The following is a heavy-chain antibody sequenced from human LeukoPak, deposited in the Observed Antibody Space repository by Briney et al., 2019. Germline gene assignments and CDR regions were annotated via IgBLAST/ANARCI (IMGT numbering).Heavy chain of an antibody. CDR2: ISYDGSNK. D-gene: IGHD3-10*01. J-gene: IGHJ4*02. V-gene: IGHV3-30*03. Sequence: GGSLRLSCAASGFTFSSYGMHWVRQAPGKGLEWVAVISYDGSNKYYADSVKGRFTISRDNSKNTLYLQMNSLRAEDTAVYYCATGPYGSGSYYSYWGQGTLVTVSS. CDR3: ATGPYGSGSYYSY. CDR1: GFTFSSYG.